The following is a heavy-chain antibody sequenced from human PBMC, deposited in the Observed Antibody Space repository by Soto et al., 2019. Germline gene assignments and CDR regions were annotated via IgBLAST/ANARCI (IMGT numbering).Heavy chain of an antibody. J-gene: IGHJ4*02. CDR2: INPFDGSR. V-gene: IGHV1-46*03. D-gene: IGHD2-8*01. CDR3: SRVDPGENSRFVH. Sequence: ASVKVSCKASGYIFTSYYIHWVRQAPGQGLEWMGWINPFDGSRMFAQSFQGRVTMTRDTSTSTVYMEVSSLRSEDTAVYYCSRVDPGENSRFVHWCQGTRVTVPS. CDR1: GYIFTSYY.